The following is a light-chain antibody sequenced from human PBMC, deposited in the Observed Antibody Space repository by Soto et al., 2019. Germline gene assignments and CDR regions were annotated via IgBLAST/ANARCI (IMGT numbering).Light chain of an antibody. V-gene: IGKV1-5*03. CDR1: QSISSW. CDR3: QRYNAYPWT. CDR2: KAS. Sequence: DIQMTQSPSTLSASVGDRVTITCRASQSISSWLAWYQQKPGKAPKLLIYKASTLESGVPSIFSGSGSGTEFSLTISSLQPEDFATYYCQRYNAYPWTFGQGTKVDVK. J-gene: IGKJ1*01.